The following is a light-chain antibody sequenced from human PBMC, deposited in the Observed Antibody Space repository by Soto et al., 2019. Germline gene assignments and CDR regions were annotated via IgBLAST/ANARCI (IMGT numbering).Light chain of an antibody. CDR3: QQYNNWPPWT. Sequence: EIVMTQSPATLSVSPGERATLSCRASQSVSSKLAWYQQKPGQAPRLLIYGASTRTTGIPARFSGSGSWTKLTLTISSLQSEDFATNYCQQYNNWPPWTFGQGTKVQIK. CDR2: GAS. J-gene: IGKJ1*01. CDR1: QSVSSK. V-gene: IGKV3-15*01.